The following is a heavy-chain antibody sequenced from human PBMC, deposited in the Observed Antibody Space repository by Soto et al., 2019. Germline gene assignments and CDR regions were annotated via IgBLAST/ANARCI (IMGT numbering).Heavy chain of an antibody. CDR2: ISGSGGST. CDR3: AKDISRYSSSLYYYYGMDV. CDR1: GFTFSSYA. J-gene: IGHJ6*02. V-gene: IGHV3-23*01. Sequence: GGSLRLSCAASGFTFSSYAMSWVRQAPGKGLEWVSAISGSGGSTYYADSVKGRFTISRDNSKNTLYLQMNSLRAEDTAVYYCAKDISRYSSSLYYYYGMDVWGQGTTVTVSS. D-gene: IGHD6-13*01.